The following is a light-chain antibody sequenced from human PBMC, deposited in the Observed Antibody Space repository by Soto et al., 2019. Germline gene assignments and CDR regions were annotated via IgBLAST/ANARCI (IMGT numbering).Light chain of an antibody. J-gene: IGKJ4*01. Sequence: EIVMTQSPATLSVSPGERATLSCRASQSVRNNLAWYQQKSGQAPRLLIYGASTRANGIPARFSGSGPGTEFTLTIGSLQSEDFAVYYCQQYDNWPLTFGGGT. CDR2: GAS. CDR1: QSVRNN. V-gene: IGKV3-15*01. CDR3: QQYDNWPLT.